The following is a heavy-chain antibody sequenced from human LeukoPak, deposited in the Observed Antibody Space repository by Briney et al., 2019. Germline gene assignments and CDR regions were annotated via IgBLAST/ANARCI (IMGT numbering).Heavy chain of an antibody. CDR1: GFTFRNYV. Sequence: GGSLRLSCAASGFTFRNYVIHWVRQAPGKGLEWVTVVSYDGSNEYYADSVKGRFTISRDNAKNSLYLQINSLRAEDTAVNYCARGTGSGSSGAIDYWGQGTLVTVSS. V-gene: IGHV3-30*04. CDR2: VSYDGSNE. D-gene: IGHD6-6*01. CDR3: ARGTGSGSSGAIDY. J-gene: IGHJ4*02.